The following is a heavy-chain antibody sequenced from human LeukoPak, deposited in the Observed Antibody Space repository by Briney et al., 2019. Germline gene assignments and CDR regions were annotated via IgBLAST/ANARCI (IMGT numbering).Heavy chain of an antibody. D-gene: IGHD6-19*01. CDR1: GSTFSSYA. CDR2: ISGSGGST. V-gene: IGHV3-23*01. Sequence: GGSLKLSWAAPGSTFSSYAMSWVRKAPGKGLEWVSAISGSGGSTYYADSVKGRFTISRDNSKNTLYLQMNSLRAEDTAVYYCAREAGAFDIWGQGTMVTVSS. CDR3: AREAGAFDI. J-gene: IGHJ3*02.